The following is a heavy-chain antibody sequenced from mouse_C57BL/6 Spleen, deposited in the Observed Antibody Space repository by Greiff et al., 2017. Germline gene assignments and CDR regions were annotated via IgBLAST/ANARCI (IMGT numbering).Heavy chain of an antibody. CDR1: GFSLTSYG. D-gene: IGHD2-4*01. J-gene: IGHJ4*01. CDR3: ARGGDYDDDPYAMDY. V-gene: IGHV2-6*03. Sequence: QVQLQQSGPGLVAPSQSLSITCTASGFSLTSYGVHWVRQPPGKGLEWLVVIWSDGSTTYTSPLISSLSNSKGNSKRQIFVKMNSLQTDNTAMDDCARGGDYDDDPYAMDYWGQGTSVTVSS. CDR2: IWSDGST.